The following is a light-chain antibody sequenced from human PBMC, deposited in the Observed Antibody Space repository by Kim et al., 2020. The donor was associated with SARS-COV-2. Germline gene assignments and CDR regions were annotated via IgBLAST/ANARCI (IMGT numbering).Light chain of an antibody. CDR2: ANS. CDR1: TSNIGRNY. J-gene: IGLJ3*02. V-gene: IGLV1-47*01. Sequence: QSVLTQPPSASGTPGQMVTISCSGNTSNIGRNYVYWYQQLPGMAPKLLIQANSQRPSGVPDRFSGSKSGTSASLAISGLRSDDEADYHCGAWDDSLRRPLFGGGTQLTVL. CDR3: GAWDDSLRRPL.